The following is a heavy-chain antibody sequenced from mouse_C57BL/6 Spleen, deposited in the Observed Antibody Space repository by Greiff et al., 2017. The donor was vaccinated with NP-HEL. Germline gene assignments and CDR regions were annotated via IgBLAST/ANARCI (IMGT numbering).Heavy chain of an antibody. CDR1: GYTFTSYW. CDR2: IYPGSGST. Sequence: QVQLQQPGAELVKPGASVKMSCKASGYTFTSYWITWVKQRPGQGLEWIGDIYPGSGSTNYNEKFKSKATLPVDTSSSPAYMPLSSLTSEDSAVDYCARVSGSGYPAWFAYWGQGTRVTVSA. V-gene: IGHV1-55*01. CDR3: ARVSGSGYPAWFAY. J-gene: IGHJ3*01. D-gene: IGHD3-2*02.